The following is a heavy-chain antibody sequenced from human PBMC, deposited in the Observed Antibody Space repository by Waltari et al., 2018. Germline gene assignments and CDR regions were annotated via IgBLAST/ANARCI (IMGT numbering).Heavy chain of an antibody. CDR3: ARDDNASGTYPD. V-gene: IGHV1-69*08. J-gene: IGHJ4*02. CDR2: IITKFGMS. CDR1: GGSFGTYS. D-gene: IGHD3-16*02. Sequence: QVQLVQSGAEVKKTGSSVKISCKASGGSFGTYSITWVRQAPGQGLEWMGRIITKFGMSKYSQKFQDRVTSTADKSARTAYMELSNLKHEDTAVYFCARDDNASGTYPDWGQGTLVSVSS.